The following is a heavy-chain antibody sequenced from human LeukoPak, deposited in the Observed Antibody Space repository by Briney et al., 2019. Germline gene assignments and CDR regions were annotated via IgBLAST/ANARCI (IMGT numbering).Heavy chain of an antibody. CDR3: ARGEGSY. CDR2: IYYSGST. D-gene: IGHD1-26*01. V-gene: IGHV4-39*07. J-gene: IGHJ4*02. CDR1: GDSISSTNYY. Sequence: SETLSLTCTVSGDSISSTNYYWGWIRQPPGKGLEWIGSIYYSGSTYYNPSLESRVTISVDTSKNQFSLKLSSVTAADTAVYYCARGEGSYWGQGTLVTVSS.